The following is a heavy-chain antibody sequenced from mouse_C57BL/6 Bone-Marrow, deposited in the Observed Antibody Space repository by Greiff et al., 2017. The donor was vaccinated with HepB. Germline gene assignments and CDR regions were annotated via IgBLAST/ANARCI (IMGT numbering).Heavy chain of an antibody. V-gene: IGHV1-15*01. Sequence: QVQLQQSGAELVRPGASVTLSCKASGYTFTDYEMHWVKQTPVHGLEWIGAIDPETGGTAYNQKFKGKAILTADKSSSTAYMELRSLTSEDSAVYYCTKPLGSGPYYAMDYWGQGTSVTVSS. CDR3: TKPLGSGPYYAMDY. J-gene: IGHJ4*01. CDR1: GYTFTDYE. CDR2: IDPETGGT. D-gene: IGHD1-3*01.